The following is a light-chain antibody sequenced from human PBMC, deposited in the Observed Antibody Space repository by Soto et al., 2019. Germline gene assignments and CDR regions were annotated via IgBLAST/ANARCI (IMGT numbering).Light chain of an antibody. J-gene: IGKJ4*01. CDR2: GAS. V-gene: IGKV3-20*01. CDR3: PLSSSYPLP. CDR1: QSVSSY. Sequence: EMGVTQSRATVSLTAVEVAGLXWRASQSVSSYLAWYQQKPGQAPRLLIYGASSRATGIPDRFSGSGSGTDFTLTISRLEPEDFAVYYCPLSSSYPLPFGGGTKVDIK.